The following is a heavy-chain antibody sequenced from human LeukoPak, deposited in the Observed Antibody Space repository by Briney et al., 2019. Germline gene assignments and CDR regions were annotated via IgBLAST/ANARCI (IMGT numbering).Heavy chain of an antibody. CDR2: ISAYNGNT. CDR1: GYTFIGYY. CDR3: ARAGHYNWFDP. V-gene: IGHV1-18*04. D-gene: IGHD2-8*02. Sequence: ASVKVSCKASGYTFIGYYIHWVRQAPGQGLEWMGWISAYNGNTNYAQKLQGRVTMTTDTSTSTAYMELRSLRSDDTAVYYCARAGHYNWFDPWGQGTLVTVSS. J-gene: IGHJ5*02.